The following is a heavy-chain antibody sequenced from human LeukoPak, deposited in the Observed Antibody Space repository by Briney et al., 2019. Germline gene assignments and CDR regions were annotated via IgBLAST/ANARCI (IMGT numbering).Heavy chain of an antibody. Sequence: SETLSLTCTVSGGSLRTHHWSWIRQTPGKGLEWIGYVFDSGRTKYNPSLKSRVTISLDTSKNQFSLKLSSVTAADTAVYYCARNPRMQDEDGMDGGGQGTTVTVSA. V-gene: IGHV4-59*11. J-gene: IGHJ6*01. CDR3: ARNPRMQDEDGMDG. CDR1: GGSLRTHH. CDR2: VFDSGRT. D-gene: IGHD2-15*01.